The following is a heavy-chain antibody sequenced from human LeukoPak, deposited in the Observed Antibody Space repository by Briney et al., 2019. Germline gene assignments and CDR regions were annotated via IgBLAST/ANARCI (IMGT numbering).Heavy chain of an antibody. Sequence: ASVKVSCKASGYTFTGYYIHWVRQAPGQGLEWMGWINPNSGGTNYAQKFQGRVTMTRDTSISTAYMELSRLRSDDTAVYYCARGRPWSNDAFDIWGQGTMVTVSS. V-gene: IGHV1-2*02. CDR2: INPNSGGT. J-gene: IGHJ3*02. CDR1: GYTFTGYY. CDR3: ARGRPWSNDAFDI.